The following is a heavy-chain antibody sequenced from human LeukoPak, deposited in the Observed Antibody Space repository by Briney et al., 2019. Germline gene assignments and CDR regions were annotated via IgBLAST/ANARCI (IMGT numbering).Heavy chain of an antibody. V-gene: IGHV3-74*01. Sequence: PGGSLRLSCAASGFTFSSYWMHWVRQAPGKGLVWVSRINSDGSTTTYADSVRGRFTISRDNAKHTLYLQMNSLRAEDTAVYYCERGGFDTIGFDYWGQGTLVTV. CDR2: INSDGSTT. CDR3: ERGGFDTIGFDY. CDR1: GFTFSSYW. J-gene: IGHJ4*02. D-gene: IGHD3-10*01.